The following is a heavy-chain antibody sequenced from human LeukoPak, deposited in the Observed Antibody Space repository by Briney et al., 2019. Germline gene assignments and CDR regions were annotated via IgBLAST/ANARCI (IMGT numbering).Heavy chain of an antibody. D-gene: IGHD3-10*01. J-gene: IGHJ4*02. CDR3: ARHLGAPISDGSGSYYFDY. CDR1: GGSISSYY. CDR2: IYYSGRT. Sequence: SETLSLTCTVSGGSISSYYWSWIRQPPGKGLEWIGYIYYSGRTNYNPSLKSRVTISVDTSKNQFSLKLSSVTAADTAVYYCARHLGAPISDGSGSYYFDYWGQGTLVTVSS. V-gene: IGHV4-59*08.